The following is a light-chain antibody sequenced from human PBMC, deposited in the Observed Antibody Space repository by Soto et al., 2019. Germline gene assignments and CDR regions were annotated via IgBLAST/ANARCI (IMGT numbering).Light chain of an antibody. CDR1: ESVIKY. Sequence: EIVLTQSPGTLSLSPGERATLSCRASESVIKYLAWYQQKPGQAPRLIIHGASIRSTGIPDRFSGSGSGTDFTLTINRVEPEDFAVYYCKQYSSSPPITFGQGTRLEIK. V-gene: IGKV3-20*01. J-gene: IGKJ5*01. CDR3: KQYSSSPPIT. CDR2: GAS.